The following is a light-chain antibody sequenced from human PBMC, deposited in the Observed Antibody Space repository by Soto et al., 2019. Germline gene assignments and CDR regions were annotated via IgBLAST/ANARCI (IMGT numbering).Light chain of an antibody. J-gene: IGKJ1*01. CDR3: QQSYSAPRT. CDR1: QDISDY. V-gene: IGKV1-39*01. Sequence: DFQMTQSPSSLSASVGDRVTITCQASQDISDYLNWYQQKPGRAPKLLIYDASSLQSGVPSRFSGSGSGTDFTLTINSLQPEDFATYYCQQSYSAPRTFGQGTKVDIK. CDR2: DAS.